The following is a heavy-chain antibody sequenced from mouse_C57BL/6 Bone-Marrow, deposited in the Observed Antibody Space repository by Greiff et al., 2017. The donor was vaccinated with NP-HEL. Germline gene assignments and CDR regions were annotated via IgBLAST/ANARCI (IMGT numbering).Heavy chain of an antibody. J-gene: IGHJ1*03. D-gene: IGHD6-5*01. V-gene: IGHV1-69*01. CDR2: IDPSDSYT. CDR1: GYTFTSYW. Sequence: VKLQQPGAELVMPGASVKLSCKASGYTFTSYWMHWVKQRPGQGLEWIGEIDPSDSYTNYNQKFKGKSTLTVDKSSSTAYMQLSSLTSEDSAVYYCARSNRLPYSGYFDVWGTGTTVTVSS. CDR3: ARSNRLPYSGYFDV.